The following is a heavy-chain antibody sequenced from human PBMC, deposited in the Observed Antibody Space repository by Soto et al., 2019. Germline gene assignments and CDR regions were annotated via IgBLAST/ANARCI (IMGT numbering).Heavy chain of an antibody. CDR3: ALSGGSSGWSPQEGYFDY. J-gene: IGHJ4*02. V-gene: IGHV1-69*01. CDR2: IIPIFGTA. CDR1: GGTFSSYA. Sequence: QVQLVQSGAEVKKPGSSVKVSCKASGGTFSSYAISWVRQAPGQGLEWMGGIIPIFGTANYAQKFQGRVTITADESTSTAYMELSSLRSEDTAVYYCALSGGSSGWSPQEGYFDYWGQGTLVTVSS. D-gene: IGHD6-19*01.